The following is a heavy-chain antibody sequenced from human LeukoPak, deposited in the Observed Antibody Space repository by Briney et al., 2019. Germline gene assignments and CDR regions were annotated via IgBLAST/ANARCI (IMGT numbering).Heavy chain of an antibody. Sequence: KASETLSLTCAVSGGSISSYYWGWLRQPPGKGLQWIGHIYYSGSTNYNPSLKSRVTISIDTSKNQFSLKLSSVTAADTAVYYCARGSGSYYYGMDVWGQGTTVTVSS. CDR2: IYYSGST. CDR3: ARGSGSYYYGMDV. V-gene: IGHV4-59*01. CDR1: GGSISSYY. D-gene: IGHD1-26*01. J-gene: IGHJ6*02.